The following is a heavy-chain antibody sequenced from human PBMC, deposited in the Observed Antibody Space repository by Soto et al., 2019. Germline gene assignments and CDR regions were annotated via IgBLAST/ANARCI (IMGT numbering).Heavy chain of an antibody. V-gene: IGHV3-30*18. CDR3: AKDLIYDFWSGYYTNYYYGMDV. CDR2: ISYDGSNK. J-gene: IGHJ6*02. Sequence: GGSLRLSCAASGFTFSSYGMHWVRQAPGKGLEWVAVISYDGSNKYYADSVKGRFTISRDNSKNTLYLQMNSLRAEDTAVYYCAKDLIYDFWSGYYTNYYYGMDVWGQGTTVTVSS. CDR1: GFTFSSYG. D-gene: IGHD3-3*01.